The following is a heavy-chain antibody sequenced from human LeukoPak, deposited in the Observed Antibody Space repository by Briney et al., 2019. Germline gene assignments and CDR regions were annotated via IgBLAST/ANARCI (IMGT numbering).Heavy chain of an antibody. CDR1: GYTFSNCG. CDR2: TSYNGNT. CDR3: ARHSGSGWQALGY. Sequence: GASVKVSCKASGYTFSNCGISWVRQAPGLGLEWMGWTSYNGNTNYAQKFQDRVTMTTDTSTTTAYVELRSLESDDTAVYYCARHSGSGWQALGYWGQGTLVTVSS. J-gene: IGHJ4*02. V-gene: IGHV1-18*04. D-gene: IGHD6-19*01.